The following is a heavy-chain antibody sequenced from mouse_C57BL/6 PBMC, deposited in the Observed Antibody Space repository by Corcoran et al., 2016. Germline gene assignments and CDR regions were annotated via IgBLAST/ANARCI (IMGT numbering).Heavy chain of an antibody. CDR1: GYTFTTYG. D-gene: IGHD1-1*01. CDR3: ANYGSSEDY. J-gene: IGHJ4*01. CDR2: INTYSGVP. V-gene: IGHV9-3*01. Sequence: QIQLVQSGPELKKPGETVKISCKASGYTFTTYGMSWVKQAPGKGLKWMGWINTYSGVPTYADDFKGRFAFSLETSASTAYLQINNLKNEDTATYFCANYGSSEDYWGQGTSVTVSS.